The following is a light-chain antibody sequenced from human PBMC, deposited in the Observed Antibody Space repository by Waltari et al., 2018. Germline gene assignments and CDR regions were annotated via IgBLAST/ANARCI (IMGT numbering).Light chain of an antibody. CDR3: QPNYDTPRT. CDR1: QTIAY. CDR2: ETS. V-gene: IGKV1-39*01. Sequence: QMTQSPSSLSASVGDRVTITCRASQTIAYLSWYQHKPGEAPKLLIYETSTLQSGVPTRFSGSKFGTTFILTISSLQPEDFATYFCQPNYDTPRTFGQGTKVDIK. J-gene: IGKJ2*02.